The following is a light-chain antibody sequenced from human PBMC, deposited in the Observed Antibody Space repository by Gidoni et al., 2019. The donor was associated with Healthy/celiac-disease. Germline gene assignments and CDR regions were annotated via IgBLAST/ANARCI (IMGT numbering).Light chain of an antibody. J-gene: IGKJ2*02. CDR2: DAS. Sequence: DIQMTQSPSTLSASVGDRVTITCRASQSISSWVAWYQQKPGKAPKLLIYDASSLESGVPSRFSGSGSGTEFTLTISSLQPDDFATYYCQQYNSYSPCTFGQGTKLEIK. CDR1: QSISSW. CDR3: QQYNSYSPCT. V-gene: IGKV1-5*01.